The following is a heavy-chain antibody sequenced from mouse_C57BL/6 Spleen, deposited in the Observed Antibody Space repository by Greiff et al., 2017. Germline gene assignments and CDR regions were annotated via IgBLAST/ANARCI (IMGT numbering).Heavy chain of an antibody. Sequence: QVQLQQPGAELVKPGASVKLSCKASGYTFTSYWMHWVKQRPGRGLEWIGRIDPNSGGTKYNEKFKSKATLTVDKPSSTAYMQLSSLTSEDSAVYYCARSTAAYYSIYFDYWGQGTTLTVSS. V-gene: IGHV1-72*01. CDR3: ARSTAAYYSIYFDY. J-gene: IGHJ2*01. D-gene: IGHD2-5*01. CDR1: GYTFTSYW. CDR2: IDPNSGGT.